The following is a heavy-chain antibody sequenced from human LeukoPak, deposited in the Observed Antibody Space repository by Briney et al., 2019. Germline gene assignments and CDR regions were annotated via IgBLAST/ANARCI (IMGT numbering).Heavy chain of an antibody. V-gene: IGHV4-34*01. Sequence: SETLSLTCAVYGGSFSGYYWSGIRQPPGKGLEWIGEINHSGSTNYNPSIKSRVIISVDTSKNQFSLNLTSVTAADTAVYYCARLYIGGYSRSTNYNWFDPWGQGTLVTVSS. CDR3: ARLYIGGYSRSTNYNWFDP. CDR1: GGSFSGYY. CDR2: INHSGST. D-gene: IGHD6-13*01. J-gene: IGHJ5*02.